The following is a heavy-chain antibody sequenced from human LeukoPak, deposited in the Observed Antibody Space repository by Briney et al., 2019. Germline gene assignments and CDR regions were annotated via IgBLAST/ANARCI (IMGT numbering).Heavy chain of an antibody. Sequence: GVSLRLSCTASGFTFNTYSMNWVRQAPGKGLEWVSYVSSSSRTIYYADSVKGRFTISRDNAKNSLYLQMNSLRAEDTAVYYCARDLGLYDYGGNIDFWGQGTLVTVSS. J-gene: IGHJ4*02. CDR1: GFTFNTYS. CDR2: VSSSSRTI. V-gene: IGHV3-48*04. CDR3: ARDLGLYDYGGNIDF. D-gene: IGHD4-23*01.